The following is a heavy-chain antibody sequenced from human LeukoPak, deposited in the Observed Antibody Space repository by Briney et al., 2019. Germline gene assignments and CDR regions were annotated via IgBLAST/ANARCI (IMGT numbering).Heavy chain of an antibody. V-gene: IGHV4-61*02. J-gene: IGHJ5*02. CDR2: FHTRGST. CDR1: RGSISSGNYY. Sequence: PSETLSLTCTVSRGSISSGNYYWSWIRQPAGKGLEWIGRFHTRGSTNYNPSLKSRVIISVDTSKNQFSLKLNSVTAADTAMYYCARVDGSCSGGSCPSGNWFDPWGQGTLVTVSS. CDR3: ARVDGSCSGGSCPSGNWFDP. D-gene: IGHD2-15*01.